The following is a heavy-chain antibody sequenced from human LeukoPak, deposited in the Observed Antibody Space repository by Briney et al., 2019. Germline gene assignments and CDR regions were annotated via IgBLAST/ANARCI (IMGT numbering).Heavy chain of an antibody. CDR3: AKKGQQLVPGNYFDY. D-gene: IGHD6-13*01. Sequence: PGGSLRLSCAASGFTFSSYSMNWVRQAPGKGLEWVSSISSSSSYIYYADSVKGRFTISRDNAENTLYLQMNSLRAEDTAVYYCAKKGQQLVPGNYFDYWGQGTLVTVSS. CDR2: ISSSSSYI. V-gene: IGHV3-21*04. CDR1: GFTFSSYS. J-gene: IGHJ4*02.